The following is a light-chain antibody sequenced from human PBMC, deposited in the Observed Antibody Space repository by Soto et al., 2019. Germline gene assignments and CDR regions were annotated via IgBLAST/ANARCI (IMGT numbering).Light chain of an antibody. CDR2: GAS. Sequence: MSQSPATLSVSPGERVTLSCSASQNIHNHMSWFLQKPGQTPRLLIYGASTRATGIPARFSGSGSGTEFTLTISSLEPEDFAVYYCQQRSNWPRITFGQGTRLEIK. J-gene: IGKJ5*01. CDR3: QQRSNWPRIT. CDR1: QNIHNH. V-gene: IGKV3-11*01.